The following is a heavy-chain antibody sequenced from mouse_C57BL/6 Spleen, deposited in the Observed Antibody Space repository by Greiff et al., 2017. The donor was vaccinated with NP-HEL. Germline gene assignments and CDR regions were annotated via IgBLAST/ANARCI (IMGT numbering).Heavy chain of an antibody. CDR1: GYTFTDYN. J-gene: IGHJ3*01. V-gene: IGHV1-22*01. D-gene: IGHD1-2*01. CDR2: INPNNGGT. Sequence: EVQLQQSGPELVKPGASVKMSCKASGYTFTDYNMHWVKQSHGKSLEWIGYINPNNGGTSYNQKFKGKATLTVNKSSSTAYMELRSRTAEDSAVYYCARRHTTARVLFAYWGQGTLVTVSA. CDR3: ARRHTTARVLFAY.